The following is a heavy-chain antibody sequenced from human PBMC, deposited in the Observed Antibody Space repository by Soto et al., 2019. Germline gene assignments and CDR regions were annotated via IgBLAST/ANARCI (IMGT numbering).Heavy chain of an antibody. CDR1: GFNLGDLA. V-gene: IGHV3-49*03. CDR2: ITSKAYGGTK. D-gene: IGHD2-15*01. CDR3: SRVRPNNRVAPLDY. Sequence: GGVLRHPWTAFGFNLGDLAMLWFRQTPEKGLELVGFITSKAYGGTKEYDATVKGRFTISRDDSKSIAYLQMNSLKTDYTSVYYCSRVRPNNRVAPLDYWGQGTLVTVSS. J-gene: IGHJ4*02.